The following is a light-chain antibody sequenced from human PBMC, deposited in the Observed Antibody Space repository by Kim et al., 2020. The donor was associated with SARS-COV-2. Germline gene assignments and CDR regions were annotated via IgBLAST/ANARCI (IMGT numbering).Light chain of an antibody. J-gene: IGLJ2*01. CDR3: LLYYGGAQGV. Sequence: GGTVTLTCTSRTGAVSSGYYPNWFQRKPGQAPRALIYSTSKKHSWTPARFSGSLLGGKAALTLSGVQPEDEAEYYCLLYYGGAQGVFGGATQLTVL. CDR1: TGAVSSGYY. CDR2: STS. V-gene: IGLV7-43*01.